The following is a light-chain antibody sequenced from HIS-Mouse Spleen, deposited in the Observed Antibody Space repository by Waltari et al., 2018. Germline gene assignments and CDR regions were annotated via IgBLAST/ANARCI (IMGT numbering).Light chain of an antibody. CDR3: YSTDSSGNHRV. CDR1: ALPTQY. CDR2: EDS. V-gene: IGLV3-10*01. J-gene: IGLJ2*01. Sequence: SYELTQPPSVSVSPGQTARITCSGDALPTQYAYWYQQKSGQAPVLVIYEDSKRPSGIPERFSGSSSETMATLTISGAQVEDEADYYCYSTDSSGNHRVFGGGTKLTVL.